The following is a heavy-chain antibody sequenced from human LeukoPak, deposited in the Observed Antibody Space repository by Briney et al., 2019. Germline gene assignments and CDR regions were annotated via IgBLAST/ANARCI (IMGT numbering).Heavy chain of an antibody. J-gene: IGHJ5*02. D-gene: IGHD2-15*01. CDR2: ISDDGSRQ. Sequence: QPGRSLRLSCAATGFTFSNYAIHWGRQAPGKGLEWVAFISDDGSRQHYADSVKGRFTISRDNANKSLYLQMNSLRADDTAVYYCARELGHCSGGSCLPTWGQGTLVTVSS. V-gene: IGHV3-30-3*01. CDR1: GFTFSNYA. CDR3: ARELGHCSGGSCLPT.